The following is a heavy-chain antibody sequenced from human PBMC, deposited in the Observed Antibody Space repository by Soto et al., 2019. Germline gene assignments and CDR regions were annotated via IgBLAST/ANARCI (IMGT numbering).Heavy chain of an antibody. CDR2: INAGNGNT. V-gene: IGHV1-3*01. CDR3: ASSPSYGSGSYGGFDY. Sequence: ASVKVSCKASGYTFTSYAMHWVRQAPGQRLEWMGWINAGNGNTKYSQKFQGRVTITRDTSASTAYMELSSPRSEDTAVYYCASSPSYGSGSYGGFDYWGQGTLVTVSS. J-gene: IGHJ4*02. CDR1: GYTFTSYA. D-gene: IGHD3-10*01.